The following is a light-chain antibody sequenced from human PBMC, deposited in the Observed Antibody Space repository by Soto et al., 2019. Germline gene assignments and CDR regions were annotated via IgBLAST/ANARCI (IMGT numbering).Light chain of an antibody. CDR3: SSYAGSNNVV. CDR1: SNDVGGYNS. Sequence: QSVLTQPPSASGSPGQSVTISCTGTSNDVGGYNSVSWYQQHPGKAPKVMIYEVTKRPSGVPDRFSGSKSGDTASLTVSGLQAEDEADYYCSSYAGSNNVVFGGGTKLTVL. J-gene: IGLJ2*01. V-gene: IGLV2-8*01. CDR2: EVT.